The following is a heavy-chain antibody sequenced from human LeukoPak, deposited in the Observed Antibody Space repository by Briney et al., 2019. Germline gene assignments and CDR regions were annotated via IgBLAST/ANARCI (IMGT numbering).Heavy chain of an antibody. D-gene: IGHD6-13*01. CDR3: ARAGAATH. CDR1: GITLSNYA. V-gene: IGHV3-48*03. Sequence: GGSLRLSCAVSGITLSNYAMSWVRQAPGKGLDWVSYISNSGIIIYYADSVKGRFTISRDNAKNSLYLQMNNLRAEDTAVYYCARAGAATHWGQGTLVTVSS. J-gene: IGHJ4*02. CDR2: ISNSGIII.